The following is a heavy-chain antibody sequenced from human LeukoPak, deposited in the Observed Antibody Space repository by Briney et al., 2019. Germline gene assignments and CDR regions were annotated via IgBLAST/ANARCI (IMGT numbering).Heavy chain of an antibody. CDR1: GYTFTGYY. CDR2: INPNSGGT. D-gene: IGHD2-15*01. CDR3: ARVWRCSGGSCYYYGMDV. Sequence: GASVKVSCKASGYTFTGYYMHWVRQAPGQGLEWMGWINPNSGGTNYAQKFQGGVTMTRDTSISTAYMELSRLRSDDTAVYYCARVWRCSGGSCYYYGMDVWGQGTTVTVSS. V-gene: IGHV1-2*02. J-gene: IGHJ6*02.